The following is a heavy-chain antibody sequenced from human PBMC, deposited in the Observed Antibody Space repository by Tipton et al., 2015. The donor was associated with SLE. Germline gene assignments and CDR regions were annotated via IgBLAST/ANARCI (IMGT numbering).Heavy chain of an antibody. V-gene: IGHV4-59*11. CDR3: ASSSYYYGSGSPFDY. CDR2: IHHSGST. Sequence: TLSLTCTVSGASISHHYWTWIRQPPGKGLEWIGYIHHSGSTNYNPSLKSRVTISVDTSKNQFSLKLSSVTAADAAVYYCASSSYYYGSGSPFDYWGQGTLVTVSS. CDR1: GASISHHY. J-gene: IGHJ4*02. D-gene: IGHD3-10*01.